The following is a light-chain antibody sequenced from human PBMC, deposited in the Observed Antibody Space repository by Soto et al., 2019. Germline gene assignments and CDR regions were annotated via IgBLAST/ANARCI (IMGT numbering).Light chain of an antibody. CDR1: SSDVGGYNY. Sequence: QSALTQPASVSGSPGQSITISCTGTSSDVGGYNYVSWYQQHPDKAPKLMIYEVTNRPSGVSNRFSGSKSGNTASLTISGLQAEDEADYYCSLYTSRSTLGVFGTGTKVTVL. CDR2: EVT. V-gene: IGLV2-14*01. CDR3: SLYTSRSTLGV. J-gene: IGLJ1*01.